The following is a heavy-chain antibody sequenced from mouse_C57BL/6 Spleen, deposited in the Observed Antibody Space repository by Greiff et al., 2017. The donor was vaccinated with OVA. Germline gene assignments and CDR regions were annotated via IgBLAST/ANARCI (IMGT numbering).Heavy chain of an antibody. D-gene: IGHD1-1*01. Sequence: EVQLQESGPELVKPGDSVKISCKASGYSFTGYFMNWVMQSHGKSLEWIGRINPYNGDTFYNQKFKGKATLTVDKSSSTAHMELRSLTSEDSAVYYCARSGIYYGSSYYAMDYWGQGTSVTVSS. J-gene: IGHJ4*01. CDR3: ARSGIYYGSSYYAMDY. V-gene: IGHV1-20*01. CDR2: INPYNGDT. CDR1: GYSFTGYF.